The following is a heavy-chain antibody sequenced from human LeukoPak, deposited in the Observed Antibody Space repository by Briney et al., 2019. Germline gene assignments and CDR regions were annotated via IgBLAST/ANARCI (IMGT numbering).Heavy chain of an antibody. CDR2: IYYSEST. V-gene: IGHV4-31*03. Sequence: SETLSLTCTVSGGSISSGGSYWSWIRPHPGKGLEWIGYIYYSESTYYNPSLKSRVTISVDTSKNQFSLKLSSVTAADTAVYYCARDPWSGGSPSYGMDVWGQGTTVTVSS. CDR3: ARDPWSGGSPSYGMDV. CDR1: GGSISSGGSY. J-gene: IGHJ6*02. D-gene: IGHD3-3*01.